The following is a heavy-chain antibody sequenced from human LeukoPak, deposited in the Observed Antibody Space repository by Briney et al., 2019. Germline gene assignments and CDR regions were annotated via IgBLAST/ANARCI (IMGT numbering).Heavy chain of an antibody. V-gene: IGHV3-7*03. D-gene: IGHD3-16*01. CDR3: ARGGGLDV. Sequence: GGSQRLSCAASGFTFSSYAMHWARQAPGKRLEWVASINHNGNVNYYVDSVKGRFTISRDNAKNSLYLQMSNLRAEDTAVYFCARGGGLDVWGQGATVTVSS. J-gene: IGHJ6*02. CDR2: INHNGNVN. CDR1: GFTFSSYA.